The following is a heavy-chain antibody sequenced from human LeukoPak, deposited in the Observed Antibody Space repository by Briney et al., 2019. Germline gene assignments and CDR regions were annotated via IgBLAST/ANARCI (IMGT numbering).Heavy chain of an antibody. CDR2: IIPIFGTA. Sequence: ASVKVSCKASGGTFSSYAISWVRQAPGQGLEWMGGIIPIFGTANYAQKFQGRVTITRNTSISTAYMELSGLRSEDTAVYYCARGRSTGYPYYFEYWGQGTLVTVSS. CDR1: GGTFSSYA. CDR3: ARGRSTGYPYYFEY. J-gene: IGHJ4*02. V-gene: IGHV1-69*05. D-gene: IGHD5-12*01.